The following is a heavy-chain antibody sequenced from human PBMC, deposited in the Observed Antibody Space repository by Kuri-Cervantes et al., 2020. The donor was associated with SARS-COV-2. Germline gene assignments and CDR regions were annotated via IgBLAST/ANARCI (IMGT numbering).Heavy chain of an antibody. CDR1: GLTLNSYT. D-gene: IGHD3-10*01. CDR2: MSSSGSDI. J-gene: IGHJ4*02. CDR3: AKDPSEDYGSGE. Sequence: GGSLRLSCAASGLTLNSYTMNWVRQAPGKGLEWVSSMSSSGSDIFYADSVKGRFTISRDNSKNTLYLQMNSLRADDTAVYYCAKDPSEDYGSGEWGQGTLVTVSS. V-gene: IGHV3-21*04.